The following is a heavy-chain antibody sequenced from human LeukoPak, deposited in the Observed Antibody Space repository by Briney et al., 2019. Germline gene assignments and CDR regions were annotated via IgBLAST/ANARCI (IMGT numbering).Heavy chain of an antibody. D-gene: IGHD5-18*01. V-gene: IGHV3-33*01. CDR3: ARDDRGYSYGLYY. Sequence: GGSLRLSCPASGFTFSSYGMHWVRQAPGKGLEWVAVIWYDGSNKYYADSVKDRFTISRDNSKNTLYLQMNSLRAEDTAVYYCARDDRGYSYGLYYWGRGTLVSVSS. J-gene: IGHJ4*02. CDR2: IWYDGSNK. CDR1: GFTFSSYG.